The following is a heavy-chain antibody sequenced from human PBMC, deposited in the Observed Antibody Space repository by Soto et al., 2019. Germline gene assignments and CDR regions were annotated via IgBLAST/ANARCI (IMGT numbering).Heavy chain of an antibody. Sequence: QVQLVQSEAEVKKPGSSVKVSCKSSGLTFRSDSISWVRQAPGQGLEWMGGIIPISRTPTYAQKFQGRVTMSADESTRTAYMEVTSLTFEDTAVYYCARGVASSDWGQGTLVTVSS. V-gene: IGHV1-69*01. CDR2: IIPISRTP. CDR1: GLTFRSDS. J-gene: IGHJ4*02. CDR3: ARGVASSD. D-gene: IGHD5-12*01.